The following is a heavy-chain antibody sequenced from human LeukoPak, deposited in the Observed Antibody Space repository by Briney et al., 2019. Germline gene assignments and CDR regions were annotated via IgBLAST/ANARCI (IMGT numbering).Heavy chain of an antibody. J-gene: IGHJ4*02. D-gene: IGHD4-17*01. CDR1: GGSFSGYS. V-gene: IGHV4-34*01. CDR2: INHSGST. CDR3: ARAHYRDYGGSDY. Sequence: SETLSLTCAVYGGSFSGYSWSWIRHPPGKGLEWLGEINHSGSTYYNPSLKSRVTISVDMSKNQFSLKLTSVTAADTAVYYCARAHYRDYGGSDYWGQGTLVTVSS.